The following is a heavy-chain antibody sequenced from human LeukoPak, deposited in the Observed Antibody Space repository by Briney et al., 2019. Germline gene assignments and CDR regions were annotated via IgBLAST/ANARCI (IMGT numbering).Heavy chain of an antibody. V-gene: IGHV3-23*01. CDR2: ISVSGGST. Sequence: GGSLRLSCAASGFTFSSYAMSWVRQAPGKGLEWVSGISVSGGSTHYAGSVKGRFTISRDNSQNTLYLQMNSLRAEDTALYYCAKNIRGWSSGLFDYRGQGTLVTVSS. CDR1: GFTFSSYA. D-gene: IGHD6-19*01. J-gene: IGHJ4*02. CDR3: AKNIRGWSSGLFDY.